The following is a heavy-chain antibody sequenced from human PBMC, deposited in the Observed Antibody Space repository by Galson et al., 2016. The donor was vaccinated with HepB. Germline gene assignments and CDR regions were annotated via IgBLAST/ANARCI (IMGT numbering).Heavy chain of an antibody. Sequence: SLRLSCAASRFTFSSYAMSWVRQAPGKGLEWVSVISGSGGSTYYADSVKGRFTISRDNSKNTLYLRMNSLRAEDTAVYYCAKDRTLLVWLEMEPDDALDIWGQGTMVTVSS. V-gene: IGHV3-23*01. J-gene: IGHJ3*02. D-gene: IGHD3-10*01. CDR3: AKDRTLLVWLEMEPDDALDI. CDR2: ISGSGGST. CDR1: RFTFSSYA.